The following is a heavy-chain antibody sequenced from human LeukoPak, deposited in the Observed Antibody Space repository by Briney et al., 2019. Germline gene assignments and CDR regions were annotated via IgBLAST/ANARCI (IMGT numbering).Heavy chain of an antibody. CDR3: ARRTSRYYMDV. V-gene: IGHV4-39*01. J-gene: IGHJ6*03. D-gene: IGHD2-2*01. CDR2: IYYSGNT. Sequence: SETLSLTRTVSDGSISSSSYYWGWIRRPPGKGLEWIGSIYYSGNTYYNPSLKSRVTISVDTSKNQFSLKLSSVTAADTAVYYCARRTSRYYMDVWGKGTTVTVSS. CDR1: DGSISSSSYY.